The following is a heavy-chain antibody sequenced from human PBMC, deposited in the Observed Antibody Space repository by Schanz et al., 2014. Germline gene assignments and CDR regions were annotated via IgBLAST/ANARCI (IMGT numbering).Heavy chain of an antibody. D-gene: IGHD1-26*01. CDR1: GFTFSSYG. V-gene: IGHV3-23*04. CDR2: ISGSGGST. J-gene: IGHJ5*02. Sequence: VQLVESGGGLVKPGGSLRLSCAASGFTFSSYGMSWVRQAPGKGLERVSAISGSGGSTYYADSVKGRFTISRDNSKNTLYLQLNSLRAEDTAVYYCAKEVGATLFHWFDPWGQGTLVTVSS. CDR3: AKEVGATLFHWFDP.